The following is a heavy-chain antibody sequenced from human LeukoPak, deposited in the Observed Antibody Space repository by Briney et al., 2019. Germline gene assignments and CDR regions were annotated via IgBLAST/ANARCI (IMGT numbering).Heavy chain of an antibody. D-gene: IGHD3-22*01. J-gene: IGHJ5*02. CDR2: IYYTGAT. CDR1: GGSVNSYY. V-gene: IGHV4-59*02. Sequence: SETLSLTCTVSGGSVNSYYWSWIRQPPGKGLEWIGYIYYTGATNYNASLKSRVTISVDTSKNQFSLKLSSVTAADTAVYYCAREIRAYYYDSSGYDPPNWFDPWGQGTLVTVSS. CDR3: AREIRAYYYDSSGYDPPNWFDP.